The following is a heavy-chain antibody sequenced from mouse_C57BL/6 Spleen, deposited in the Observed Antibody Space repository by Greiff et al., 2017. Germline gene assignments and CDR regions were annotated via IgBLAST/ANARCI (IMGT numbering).Heavy chain of an antibody. D-gene: IGHD2-4*01. J-gene: IGHJ2*01. CDR2: ISDGGSYT. V-gene: IGHV5-4*01. Sequence: EVQRVESGGGLVKPGGSLKLSCAASGFTFSSYAMSWVRQTPEKRLEWVATISDGGSYTYYPDNVKGRFTISRDNAKNNLYLQMSHLKSEDTAMYYCARDGYDYYFDYWGQGTTLTVSS. CDR3: ARDGYDYYFDY. CDR1: GFTFSSYA.